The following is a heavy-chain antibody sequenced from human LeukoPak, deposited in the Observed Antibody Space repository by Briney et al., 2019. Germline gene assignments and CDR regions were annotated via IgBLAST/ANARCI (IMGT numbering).Heavy chain of an antibody. V-gene: IGHV4-59*07. J-gene: IGHJ4*02. D-gene: IGHD5-12*01. CDR1: GRSNSRYY. CDR2: IYYCWRT. CDR3: ASYSGYGLDY. Sequence: SDPETLLCSLSGRSNSRYYWSWTRQPTGGALECLGYIYYCWRTNYTPSLKSRVTISVDTSKNQFSLKLSAVTAADTAVYYCASYSGYGLDYWGQGTLVTVSS.